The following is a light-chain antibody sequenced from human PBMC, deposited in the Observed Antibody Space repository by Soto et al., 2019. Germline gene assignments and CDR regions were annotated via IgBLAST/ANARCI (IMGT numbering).Light chain of an antibody. Sequence: QSVLTQPASVSGSPGQSITISCTGASSDVGRYNYVSWYQLHPGKAPKLIIYEVSNRPSGVSNRFSGSKSGNTASLTISGLRAEDAADYYCNSYTSSTAYVFGTGTKVTVL. V-gene: IGLV2-14*01. J-gene: IGLJ1*01. CDR1: SSDVGRYNY. CDR2: EVS. CDR3: NSYTSSTAYV.